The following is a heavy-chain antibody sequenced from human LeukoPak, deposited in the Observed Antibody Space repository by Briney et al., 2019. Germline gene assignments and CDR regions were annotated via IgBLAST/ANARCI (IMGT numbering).Heavy chain of an antibody. J-gene: IGHJ4*02. Sequence: ITGSGDDTYHADSVKGRFTISRDNSKNTLYQQMNSLRAEDTAVYYCAKGSRSSRPYYFDFWGQEILVTVSS. CDR2: ITGSGDDT. V-gene: IGHV3-23*01. CDR3: AKGSRSSRPYYFDF. D-gene: IGHD3-10*01.